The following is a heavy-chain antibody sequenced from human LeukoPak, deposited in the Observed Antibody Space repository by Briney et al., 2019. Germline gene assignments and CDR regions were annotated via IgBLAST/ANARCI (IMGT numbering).Heavy chain of an antibody. CDR3: ASRGYCSGGSCYGYYYYYVDV. D-gene: IGHD2-15*01. CDR2: INTNTGNP. J-gene: IGHJ6*03. CDR1: GYTFTSYA. V-gene: IGHV7-4-1*02. Sequence: ASVKVSCKASGYTFTSYAMNWVRQAPGQGLEWMGWINTNTGNPTYAQGFTGRFVFSLDTSVSTAYLQISSLKAEDTAVYYCASRGYCSGGSCYGYYYYYVDVWGKGTTVTVSS.